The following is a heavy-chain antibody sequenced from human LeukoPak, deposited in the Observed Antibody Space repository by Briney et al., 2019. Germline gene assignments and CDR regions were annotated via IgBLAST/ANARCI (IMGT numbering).Heavy chain of an antibody. Sequence: GGSLRLSCAASGFTFSDYYMSWIRQAPGKGLEWVLYISSSGSTIYYADSVKGRFTISRDNAKNSLYLQMNSLRAEDTAVYYCARAAVVWFGDPHDAFDIWGQGTMVTVSS. J-gene: IGHJ3*02. CDR1: GFTFSDYY. V-gene: IGHV3-11*01. CDR2: ISSSGSTI. D-gene: IGHD3-10*01. CDR3: ARAAVVWFGDPHDAFDI.